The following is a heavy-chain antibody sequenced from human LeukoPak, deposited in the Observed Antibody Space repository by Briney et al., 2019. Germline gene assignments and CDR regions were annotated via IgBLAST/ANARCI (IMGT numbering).Heavy chain of an antibody. V-gene: IGHV3-33*01. J-gene: IGHJ4*02. CDR3: ARDREGLSGYGPFDY. CDR1: GFTFSSYG. Sequence: GRSLRLSCAASGFTFSSYGMHWVRQAPGKGLEWVAVIWYDGSNKYYADSVKGRFTISRDNSKNTLYLQMNSLRAEDTAVYYCARDREGLSGYGPFDYWGQGTLVTVSS. CDR2: IWYDGSNK. D-gene: IGHD5-12*01.